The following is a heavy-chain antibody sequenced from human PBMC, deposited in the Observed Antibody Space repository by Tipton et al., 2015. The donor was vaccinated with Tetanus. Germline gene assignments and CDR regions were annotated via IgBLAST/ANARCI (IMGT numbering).Heavy chain of an antibody. CDR2: SWYDGTDK. V-gene: IGHV3-33*01. CDR3: AREADCSGGSCFSGDFDN. Sequence: SGFTFNGYGMHWVRQAPGKGLEWLAASWYDGTDKYYADSVKGRFTISRDNSKNTLYLQMNSLRAEDTAVYYCAREADCSGGSCFSGDFDNWGQGTQVTVSS. J-gene: IGHJ4*02. D-gene: IGHD2-15*01. CDR1: GFTFNGYG.